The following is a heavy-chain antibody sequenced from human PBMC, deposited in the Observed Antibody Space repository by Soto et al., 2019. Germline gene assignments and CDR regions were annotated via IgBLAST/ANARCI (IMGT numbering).Heavy chain of an antibody. J-gene: IGHJ3*02. Sequence: SETLSLTCTVSGGSVSSGSYYWSWIRQPPGKGLEWIGYIYYSGSTNYNPSLKSRVTISVDTSKNQFSLKLSSVTAADTAVYYCARIGRAVDAFDIWAQGTMVTVSS. CDR1: GGSVSSGSYY. D-gene: IGHD1-26*01. V-gene: IGHV4-61*01. CDR3: ARIGRAVDAFDI. CDR2: IYYSGST.